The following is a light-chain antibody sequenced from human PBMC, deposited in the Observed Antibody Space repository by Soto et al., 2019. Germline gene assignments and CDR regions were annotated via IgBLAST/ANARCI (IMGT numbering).Light chain of an antibody. CDR1: SSGVENYNL. J-gene: IGLJ2*01. CDR2: EGS. CDR3: SSYAGAVV. Sequence: QSVLTQPASVSGSPGQSITLSCTRTSSGVENYNLVSWYQHRPGKAPKLMIYEGSQRPSGVSDRFSGFKSGNTASLTISGLRAEDEADYYCSSYAGAVVFGGGTKLTVL. V-gene: IGLV2-23*01.